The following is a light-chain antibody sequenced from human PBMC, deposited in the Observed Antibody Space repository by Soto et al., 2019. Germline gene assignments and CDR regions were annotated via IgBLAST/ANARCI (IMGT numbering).Light chain of an antibody. V-gene: IGLV2-14*01. J-gene: IGLJ3*02. CDR2: DVS. Sequence: QSALTQPASVSGSPGQSITISCTGTRSDIGAYNFVSWYQQHSGKAPKLVIYDVSNRPSGVSNRFSGSKSGNTAPLTISGLQLEDEADYYCSSYTGSTTWVFGGGTKLTVL. CDR3: SSYTGSTTWV. CDR1: RSDIGAYNF.